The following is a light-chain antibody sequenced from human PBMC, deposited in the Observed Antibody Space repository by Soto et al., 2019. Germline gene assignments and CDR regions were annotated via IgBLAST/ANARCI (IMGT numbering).Light chain of an antibody. Sequence: QSVLTQPPSVSGAPGQRVTISCTGSSSNIGAGYDVHWYQQLPGTAPKLLIYGNSNRPSGVPDRFSGSKSGTSASLAITGLQAEDGAGYFRQSYDRSLGAVVIGGGTKLTVL. CDR3: QSYDRSLGAVV. CDR1: SSNIGAGYD. V-gene: IGLV1-40*01. CDR2: GNS. J-gene: IGLJ2*01.